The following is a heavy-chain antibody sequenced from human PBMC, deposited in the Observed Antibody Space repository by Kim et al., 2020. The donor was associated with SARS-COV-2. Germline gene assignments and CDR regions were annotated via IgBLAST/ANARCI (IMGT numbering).Heavy chain of an antibody. D-gene: IGHD6-13*01. CDR1: GYTFTSYA. CDR2: INTNTGNP. Sequence: ASVKVSCKASGYTFTSYAMNWVRQAPGQGLEWMGWINTNTGNPTYAQGFTGRFVFSLDTSVSTAYLQISSLKAEDTAVYYCARRTAAAKEELVFAEYFQHWGQGTLVTVSS. CDR3: ARRTAAAKEELVFAEYFQH. V-gene: IGHV7-4-1*02. J-gene: IGHJ1*01.